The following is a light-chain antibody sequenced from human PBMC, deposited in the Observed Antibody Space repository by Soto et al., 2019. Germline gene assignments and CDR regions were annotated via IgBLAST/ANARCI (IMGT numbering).Light chain of an antibody. CDR3: QQYNDWPPPPIP. CDR2: GAS. Sequence: EIVMTQSPATLSVSPGERATLSCRASQSVSSNLAWYQQKPGQAPRLLIYGASTRATGIPARFSGSGSGTEFTLTISSLQSEDFAVYYCQQYNDWPPPPIPFAPGT. J-gene: IGKJ1*01. V-gene: IGKV3-15*01. CDR1: QSVSSN.